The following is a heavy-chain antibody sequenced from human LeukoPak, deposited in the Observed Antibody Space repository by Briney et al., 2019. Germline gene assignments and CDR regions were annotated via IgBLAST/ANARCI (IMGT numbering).Heavy chain of an antibody. V-gene: IGHV1-69*05. Sequence: GASVKVSCKASGGTFSSYVISWVRQAPGQGLEWMGRIIPIFGTANYAQKFQGRETITTDESTSTAYMELSSLRSEDTAVYYCAKGYPYYYYMDVWGKGTTVTVSS. CDR2: IIPIFGTA. J-gene: IGHJ6*03. CDR1: GGTFSSYV. D-gene: IGHD2-15*01. CDR3: AKGYPYYYYMDV.